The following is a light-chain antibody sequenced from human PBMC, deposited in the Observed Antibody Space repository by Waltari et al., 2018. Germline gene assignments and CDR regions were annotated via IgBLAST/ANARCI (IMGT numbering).Light chain of an antibody. J-gene: IGLJ1*01. V-gene: IGLV2-8*01. CDR3: SSFAGSNPYV. CDR1: RPDVRGFHY. CDR2: EVS. Sequence: QSALTHPPSASGSPGHSVPLPCPATRPDVRGFHYFHWYQQPPGKAPKLMIYEVSKRPSGVPDRFSGSKSGNTASLTVSGLQAEDEADYYCSSFAGSNPYVFGTGTKVTVL.